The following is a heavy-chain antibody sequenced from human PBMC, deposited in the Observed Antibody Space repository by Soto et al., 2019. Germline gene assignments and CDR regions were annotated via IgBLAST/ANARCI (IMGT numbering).Heavy chain of an antibody. CDR3: TRDLYDLRGDKVGTVDY. CDR2: INPTSGTT. CDR1: GYTFTGYY. D-gene: IGHD5-12*01. J-gene: IGHJ4*02. V-gene: IGHV1-46*01. Sequence: ASVKVSCKASGYTFTGYYMHWVRRAPGHGLEWMGMINPTSGTTSYAQKFQGRVTLTRDTYTSTVSMELSSLRSEDTAVYYCTRDLYDLRGDKVGTVDYWGQGTLVTVSS.